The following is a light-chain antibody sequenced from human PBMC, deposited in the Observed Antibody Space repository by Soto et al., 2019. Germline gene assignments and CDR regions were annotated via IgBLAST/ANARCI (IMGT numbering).Light chain of an antibody. CDR3: QSCDSSLRGV. CDR1: NSNIGAGYD. V-gene: IGLV1-40*01. Sequence: QSVLTQPPSVSGAPGQRVTISCTGSNSNIGAGYDVHWYQQLPGTAPKLLIYGNNNRPSGVPDRFSGSNSGTSASLAITGLRAEDEADYYCQSCDSSLRGVFGGGTKVTVL. CDR2: GNN. J-gene: IGLJ2*01.